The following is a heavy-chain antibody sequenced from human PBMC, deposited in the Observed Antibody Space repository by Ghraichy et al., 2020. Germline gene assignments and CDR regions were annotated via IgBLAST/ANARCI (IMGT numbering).Heavy chain of an antibody. CDR2: INQDRSEK. Sequence: GGSLRLSCAASGFTFSSYWMGWVRQAPGKGLEWVANINQDRSEKYYVDSVKGRFTISRDNAKKSLYVQMNSLRAEDTAVYYCARVVFYAFDIWGQGTMVTVSS. J-gene: IGHJ3*02. V-gene: IGHV3-7*04. CDR3: ARVVFYAFDI. CDR1: GFTFSSYW.